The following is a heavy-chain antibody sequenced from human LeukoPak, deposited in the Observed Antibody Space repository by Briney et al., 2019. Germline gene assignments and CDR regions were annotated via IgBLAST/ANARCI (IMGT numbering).Heavy chain of an antibody. CDR2: IYHSGST. Sequence: PSGTLSLTCAVSGGSISSSNWWSWVRQPPGKGLEWIGEIYHSGSTNYNPSLKSRVTISVDKSKNQFSLKLSSVTAADTAVYYCARGLGYCSSTSCDDYWGQGTLVTVSS. CDR1: GGSISSSNW. D-gene: IGHD2-2*01. J-gene: IGHJ4*02. CDR3: ARGLGYCSSTSCDDY. V-gene: IGHV4-4*02.